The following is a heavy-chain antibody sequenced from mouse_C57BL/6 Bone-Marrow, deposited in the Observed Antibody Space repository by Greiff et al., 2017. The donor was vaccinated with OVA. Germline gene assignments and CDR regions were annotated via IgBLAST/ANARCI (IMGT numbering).Heavy chain of an antibody. V-gene: IGHV1-64*01. Sequence: VQLQQPGAELVKPGASVKLSCKASGYTFTSYWMHWVKQRPGQGLEWIGMIHPNSGSTNYNEKFKSKATLTVDKSSSTAYMQRSSVTSEDSAVYYCARFGVYDYGSSLYWYCDVWGTGTTVTVSS. J-gene: IGHJ1*03. CDR1: GYTFTSYW. CDR3: ARFGVYDYGSSLYWYCDV. CDR2: IHPNSGST. D-gene: IGHD1-1*01.